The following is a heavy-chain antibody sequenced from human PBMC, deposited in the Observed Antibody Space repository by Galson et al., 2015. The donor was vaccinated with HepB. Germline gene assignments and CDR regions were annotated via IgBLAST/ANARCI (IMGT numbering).Heavy chain of an antibody. V-gene: IGHV1-3*04. CDR2: ISTGNGDT. Sequence: SVKVSCKASGYTFTNYAMHWVRQAPGQRLEWMGWISTGNGDTKYSQKFQGRVTITRDTSASTAYMELGSLRSEDTAVYYCASPLGYCSGGTCPDYWGQGTLVTVSS. J-gene: IGHJ4*02. D-gene: IGHD2-15*01. CDR1: GYTFTNYA. CDR3: ASPLGYCSGGTCPDY.